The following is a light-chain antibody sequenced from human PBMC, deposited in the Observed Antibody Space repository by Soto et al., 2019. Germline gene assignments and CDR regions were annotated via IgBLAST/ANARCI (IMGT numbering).Light chain of an antibody. J-gene: IGKJ5*01. V-gene: IGKV1-39*01. Sequence: IQMTQSPSSRSTSLGARVTITCRASQNIANYFNWYQQKTGKAPQVLLYAASRLQSGVPSRFSGSGSGTDFTLTISSLQPEDFAIYYCQQSYSTPPITFGQGTRLEIK. CDR1: QNIANY. CDR3: QQSYSTPPIT. CDR2: AAS.